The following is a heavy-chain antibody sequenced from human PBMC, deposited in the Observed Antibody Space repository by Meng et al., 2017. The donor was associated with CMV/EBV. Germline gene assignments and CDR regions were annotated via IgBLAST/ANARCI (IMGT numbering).Heavy chain of an antibody. Sequence: SGGSISGSNWWSWVRQPPGKGLEWIGEIYHSGSTNYNPSLKSRVTISVDKSKNQFSLKLSSVTAADTAVYYCARVSEGSSGYYFDYWGQGTLVTVSS. J-gene: IGHJ4*02. V-gene: IGHV4-4*02. D-gene: IGHD3-22*01. CDR2: IYHSGST. CDR3: ARVSEGSSGYYFDY. CDR1: GGSISGSNW.